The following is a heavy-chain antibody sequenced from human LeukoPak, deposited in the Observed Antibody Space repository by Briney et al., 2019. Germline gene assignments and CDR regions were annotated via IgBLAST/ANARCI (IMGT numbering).Heavy chain of an antibody. CDR3: ATDPARVQLWSGGYGY. Sequence: ASVKVSCKASGYTFTSYGISWVRQAPGQGLEWMGWISAYNGNTNYAQKLQGRVTMTEDTSTDTAYMELSSLRSEDTAVYYCATDPARVQLWSGGYGYWGQGTLVTVSS. J-gene: IGHJ4*02. CDR1: GYTFTSYG. V-gene: IGHV1-18*01. CDR2: ISAYNGNT. D-gene: IGHD3-10*02.